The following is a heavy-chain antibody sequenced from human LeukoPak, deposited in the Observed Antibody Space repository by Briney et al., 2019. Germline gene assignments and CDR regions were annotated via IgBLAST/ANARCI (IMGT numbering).Heavy chain of an antibody. D-gene: IGHD4-17*01. CDR2: IYYSGST. J-gene: IGHJ4*02. V-gene: IGHV4-39*07. Sequence: SETLSLTCTVSGGSISSSGYYWGWIRQPPGKGLEWIGSIYYSGSTYYNPSLKSRVTISVDTSKNQFSLKLSSVTAADTAVYYCAGASRNDYGDQNQVYFDYWGQGTLVTVSS. CDR1: GGSISSSGYY. CDR3: AGASRNDYGDQNQVYFDY.